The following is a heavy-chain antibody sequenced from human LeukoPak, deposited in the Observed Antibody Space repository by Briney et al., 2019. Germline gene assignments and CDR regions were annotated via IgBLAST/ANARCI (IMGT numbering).Heavy chain of an antibody. Sequence: PGGSLRLSXAASAFTFSSYVMSWVRQAPGKGLDWVSSISGGGDSTYYADSVKGRFTISRDKSENTLYLQMNSLRAEDTAVYYCANIQSPYENDTSADYMDVWGKGTTVTVSS. CDR1: AFTFSSYV. J-gene: IGHJ6*03. V-gene: IGHV3-23*01. CDR3: ANIQSPYENDTSADYMDV. CDR2: ISGGGDST. D-gene: IGHD3-22*01.